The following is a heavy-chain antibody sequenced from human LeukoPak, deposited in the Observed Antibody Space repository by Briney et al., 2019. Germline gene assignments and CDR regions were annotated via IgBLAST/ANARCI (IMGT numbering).Heavy chain of an antibody. D-gene: IGHD5-12*01. CDR3: ARGFGYSSRQFES. Sequence: ASVKVSCKASGYTSTGYYMHWVRQAPGQGLEWMGWMNPNSGNTGYAQKFQGRVTITRNTSISTAYMELSRLRSDDTAVYYCARGFGYSSRQFESWGQGTQVTVSS. CDR2: MNPNSGNT. V-gene: IGHV1-8*03. J-gene: IGHJ5*01. CDR1: GYTSTGYY.